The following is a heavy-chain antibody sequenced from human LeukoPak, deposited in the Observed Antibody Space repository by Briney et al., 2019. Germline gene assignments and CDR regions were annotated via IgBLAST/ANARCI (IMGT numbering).Heavy chain of an antibody. CDR2: ISSSSSYI. CDR1: GFTFSSYS. J-gene: IGHJ4*02. D-gene: IGHD1-7*01. CDR3: ARDHGVTGTTYDY. V-gene: IGHV3-21*01. Sequence: PGGSLRLSCAASGFTFSSYSMNWVRQAPGKGLEWVSSISSSSSYIYYADSVKGRFTISRDNAKNSLHLQMNSLRAEDTAVYYCARDHGVTGTTYDYWGQGTLVTVSS.